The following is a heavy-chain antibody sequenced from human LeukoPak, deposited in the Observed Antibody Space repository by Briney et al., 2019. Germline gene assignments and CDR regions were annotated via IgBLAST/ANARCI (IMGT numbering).Heavy chain of an antibody. J-gene: IGHJ4*02. D-gene: IGHD3-22*01. Sequence: ASVKVSCKASGYTFTSYDINWVRQATGQGLEWMGWMNPNSGNTGYAQKFQGRVTMTRNTSISTAYMELSSLRAEDTAVYYCARDFPKIYYYDSSGYSHDFDYWGQGTLVTVSS. CDR3: ARDFPKIYYYDSSGYSHDFDY. V-gene: IGHV1-8*01. CDR2: MNPNSGNT. CDR1: GYTFTSYD.